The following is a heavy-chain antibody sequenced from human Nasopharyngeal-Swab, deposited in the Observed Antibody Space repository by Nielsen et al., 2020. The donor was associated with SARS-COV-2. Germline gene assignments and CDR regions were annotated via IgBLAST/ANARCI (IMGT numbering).Heavy chain of an antibody. D-gene: IGHD5-24*01. J-gene: IGHJ6*02. Sequence: SETLSLTCTVSGDSIAYSTFYWNWIRQAPGKGLEWIGEINHNERTNYNPSLKSRIAMLVDTSNNQVSLKVSSVSAGDTAVYYCARAGRVGDAYTGRDVWGQGTTVTVSS. CDR2: INHNERT. CDR1: GDSIAYSTFY. CDR3: ARAGRVGDAYTGRDV. V-gene: IGHV4-34*01.